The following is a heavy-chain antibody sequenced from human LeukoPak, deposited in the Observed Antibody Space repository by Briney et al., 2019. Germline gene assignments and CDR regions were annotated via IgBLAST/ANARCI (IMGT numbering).Heavy chain of an antibody. Sequence: PGGSLRLSCAASGFTFSSYAIHWVRQAPGKGLEWVAFISYDGSIKYYADSVKGRFTISRDNTKNTLYLQMSTLRAEDTAVYYCARVSGYSYGLANWGQGTLVTVSS. V-gene: IGHV3-30-3*01. J-gene: IGHJ4*02. D-gene: IGHD5-18*01. CDR1: GFTFSSYA. CDR3: ARVSGYSYGLAN. CDR2: ISYDGSIK.